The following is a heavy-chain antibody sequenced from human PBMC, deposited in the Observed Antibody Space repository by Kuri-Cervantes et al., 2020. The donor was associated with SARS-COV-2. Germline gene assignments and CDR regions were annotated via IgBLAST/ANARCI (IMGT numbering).Heavy chain of an antibody. V-gene: IGHV3-21*01. CDR3: AKDRRGSGPFDY. Sequence: GESLKISCAASGFTFSTYSMTWVRQAPGKGLEWVSSISSSSSQRYYVDSVKGRFTISRDNAKNSLYLQMSSLRAEDTAVYYCAKDRRGSGPFDYWGQGTRVTVSS. CDR2: ISSSSSQR. J-gene: IGHJ4*02. CDR1: GFTFSTYS. D-gene: IGHD3-10*01.